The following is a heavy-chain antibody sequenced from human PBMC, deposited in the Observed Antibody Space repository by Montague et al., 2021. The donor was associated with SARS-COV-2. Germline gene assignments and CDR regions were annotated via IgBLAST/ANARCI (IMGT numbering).Heavy chain of an antibody. CDR1: SGSFSDFY. Sequence: SETLSLTCAVYSGSFSDFYWTWIRQPPGKGLEWIGEINHTGSASYNPSLKSRVTLSGDTSKNQFSLKLQSVTAADTAVYYCARGQVTIFGVLIFFPAAGPLDGWGQGTSVTVSS. CDR2: INHTGSA. V-gene: IGHV4-34*01. CDR3: ARGQVTIFGVLIFFPAAGPLDG. D-gene: IGHD3-3*01. J-gene: IGHJ3*01.